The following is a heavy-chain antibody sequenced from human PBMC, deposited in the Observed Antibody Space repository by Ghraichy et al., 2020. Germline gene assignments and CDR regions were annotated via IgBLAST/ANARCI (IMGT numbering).Heavy chain of an antibody. D-gene: IGHD3/OR15-3a*01. CDR2: IRSKIYGGTT. J-gene: IGHJ4*02. V-gene: IGHV3-49*03. CDR1: GFTFGDYG. Sequence: GGSLRLSCTTSGFTFGDYGLSWLRQAPGKGLEWLGFIRSKIYGGTTEYAASGKGRFTVSRDDSKSIAYLQMNSLKTEDTAIYYCTRDHYSTSTGYYTGEWGQGTLVTVSS. CDR3: TRDHYSTSTGYYTGE.